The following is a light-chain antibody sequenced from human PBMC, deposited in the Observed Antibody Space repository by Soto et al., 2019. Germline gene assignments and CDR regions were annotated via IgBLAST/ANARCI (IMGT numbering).Light chain of an antibody. Sequence: NFMLTQPHSVSESPGKTLSISCTRSSGSIANNYVQWYQQRPGSAPTTVIYENNQRLSGVPDRFSGSTDGSSNSASLTISGLQTEDEADYYGQSYDRDFVVFGGGTKVTVL. J-gene: IGLJ2*01. CDR2: ENN. CDR1: SGSIANNY. V-gene: IGLV6-57*04. CDR3: QSYDRDFVV.